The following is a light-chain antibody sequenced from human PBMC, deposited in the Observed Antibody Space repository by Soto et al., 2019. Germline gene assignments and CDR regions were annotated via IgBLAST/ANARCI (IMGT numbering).Light chain of an antibody. CDR2: EVS. CDR1: SSDVGGYNY. J-gene: IGLJ3*02. Sequence: QSVLTQPPSASGSPGQSVTISCTGTSSDVGGYNYVSWYQQHPGKAPKLMIYEVSKRPSGVPDRFSGSKSGTTASLTVSGLPADDEADYYCTSYAGSNNWVFGGGTKVTVL. CDR3: TSYAGSNNWV. V-gene: IGLV2-8*01.